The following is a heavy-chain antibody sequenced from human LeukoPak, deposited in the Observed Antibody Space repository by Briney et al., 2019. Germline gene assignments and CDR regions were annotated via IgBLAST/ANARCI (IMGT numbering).Heavy chain of an antibody. D-gene: IGHD3-10*01. V-gene: IGHV3-23*01. CDR3: AKGVITMVRGVVQDYFDY. J-gene: IGHJ4*02. Sequence: GGSLRLSCLGSGFTFSDYNMNWVRQAPGKGLEWVSAISGSGGSTYYADSVKGRFTISRDNSKNTLYLQMNSLRAEDTAVYYCAKGVITMVRGVVQDYFDYWGQGTLVTVSS. CDR2: ISGSGGST. CDR1: GFTFSDYN.